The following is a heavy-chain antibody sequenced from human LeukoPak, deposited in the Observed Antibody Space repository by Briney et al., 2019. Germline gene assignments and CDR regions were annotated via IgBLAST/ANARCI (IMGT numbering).Heavy chain of an antibody. J-gene: IGHJ5*02. CDR2: ISSSSSYI. D-gene: IGHD3-22*01. CDR3: AREGDSSGYTVWFDP. CDR1: GFTFSSYS. V-gene: IGHV3-21*01. Sequence: GGSLRLSCAASGFTFSSYSMNWVRQAPGKGLEWVSSISSSSSYIYYADSVKGRFTISRDNAKNSLYLQMNSLRAEDTAVYYCAREGDSSGYTVWFDPWGQGTLVTVSS.